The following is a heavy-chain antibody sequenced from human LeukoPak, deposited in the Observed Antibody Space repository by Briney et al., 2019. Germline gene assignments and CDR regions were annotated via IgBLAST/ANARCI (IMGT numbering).Heavy chain of an antibody. V-gene: IGHV7-4-1*02. CDR3: ARGVGGDYVWGSYPSYGAFDI. CDR2: INTNTGNP. CDR1: GYTFSSYA. D-gene: IGHD3-16*02. J-gene: IGHJ3*02. Sequence: GASVKVSCKASGYTFSSYAMNWVRQAPGQGLEWMGWINTNTGNPTYAQGFTGRFVFSLDTSVSTAYLQISSLKAADTAVYYCARGVGGDYVWGSYPSYGAFDIWGQGTMVTVSS.